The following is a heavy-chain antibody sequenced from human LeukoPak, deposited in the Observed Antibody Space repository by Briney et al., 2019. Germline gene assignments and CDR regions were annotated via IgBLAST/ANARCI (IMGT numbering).Heavy chain of an antibody. CDR2: IFPADSDT. CDR3: ARSASIAAAPNFDY. D-gene: IGHD6-13*01. J-gene: IGHJ4*02. Sequence: GESLKISCQGSGYSFTSYWIAWVRQMPGKGLEWMGIIFPADSDTRYSPSFQGQVTISADKSISTAYLQWSSLKASDTAMYYCARSASIAAAPNFDYWGQGTLVTVSS. CDR1: GYSFTSYW. V-gene: IGHV5-51*01.